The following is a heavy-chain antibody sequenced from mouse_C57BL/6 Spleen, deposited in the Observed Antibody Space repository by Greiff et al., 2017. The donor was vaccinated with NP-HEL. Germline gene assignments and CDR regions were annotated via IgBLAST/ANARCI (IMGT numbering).Heavy chain of an antibody. CDR1: GFTFSSYA. V-gene: IGHV5-4*01. CDR2: ISDGGSYT. Sequence: EVKLVESGGGLVKPGGSLKLSCAASGFTFSSYAMSWVRQTPEKRLEWVATISDGGSYTYYPDNVKGRFTISRDNAKNNLYLQMSHLKSEDTAMYYCARDNDYDDGLYYFDYWGQGTTLTVSS. CDR3: ARDNDYDDGLYYFDY. J-gene: IGHJ2*01. D-gene: IGHD2-4*01.